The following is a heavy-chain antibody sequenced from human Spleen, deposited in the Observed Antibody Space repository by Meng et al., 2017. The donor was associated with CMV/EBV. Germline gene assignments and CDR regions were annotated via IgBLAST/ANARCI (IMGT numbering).Heavy chain of an antibody. CDR1: GFTFSSYA. J-gene: IGHJ6*02. CDR3: AKDHGVYSSSSPYYYYSGMDI. D-gene: IGHD6-6*01. V-gene: IGHV3-30-3*01. Sequence: GESLKISCAASGFTFSSYAMHWVRQAPGKGLEWVAVISYDGSNKYYADSVKGRFTISRDNSKNTLYLQMNSLRAEDTAVYYCAKDHGVYSSSSPYYYYSGMDIWGQGTTVTVSS. CDR2: ISYDGSNK.